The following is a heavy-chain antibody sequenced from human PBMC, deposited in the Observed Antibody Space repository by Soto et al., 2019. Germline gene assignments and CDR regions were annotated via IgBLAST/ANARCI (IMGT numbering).Heavy chain of an antibody. CDR1: VDSVSSNSAA. J-gene: IGHJ6*02. V-gene: IGHV6-1*01. Sequence: PSQTLSLSCAISVDSVSSNSAAWNWIRQSPSRGLEWLGRTYYRSKWYNDYAVSVKSRITINPDTSKNQFSLQLNSVTPEDTAVYYCARDYYGSGSYYRNYYYYGMDVWGQGTTVTVSS. CDR3: ARDYYGSGSYYRNYYYYGMDV. CDR2: TYYRSKWYN. D-gene: IGHD3-10*01.